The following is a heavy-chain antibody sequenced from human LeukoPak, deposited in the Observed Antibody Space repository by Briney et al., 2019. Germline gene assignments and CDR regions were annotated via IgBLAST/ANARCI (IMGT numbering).Heavy chain of an antibody. CDR1: GFTFSNYD. J-gene: IGHJ4*02. D-gene: IGHD3-22*01. CDR3: AKGGDSSGYYFTS. V-gene: IGHV3-30*02. Sequence: PGGSLRLSCAASGFTFSNYDMHWVRQAPGKGLEWVALIPYDGSNKYYADSVKGRFTISRDNSKNTLYLQMDSLRPEDTAIYYCAKGGDSSGYYFTSWGQGTLVTVSS. CDR2: IPYDGSNK.